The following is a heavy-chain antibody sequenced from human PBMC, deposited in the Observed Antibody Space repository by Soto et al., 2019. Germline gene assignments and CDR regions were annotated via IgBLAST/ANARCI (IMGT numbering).Heavy chain of an antibody. J-gene: IGHJ4*02. Sequence: GGSLRLSCAASGFTFSSYGMHWVRQAPGKGLEWVAVISYDGSNKYYADSVKGRFTISRDNSKNTLYLQMNSLRAEDTAVYYCAKAAPGGYSYGYVGGDYWGQGTLVTVSS. CDR2: ISYDGSNK. D-gene: IGHD5-18*01. CDR3: AKAAPGGYSYGYVGGDY. V-gene: IGHV3-30*18. CDR1: GFTFSSYG.